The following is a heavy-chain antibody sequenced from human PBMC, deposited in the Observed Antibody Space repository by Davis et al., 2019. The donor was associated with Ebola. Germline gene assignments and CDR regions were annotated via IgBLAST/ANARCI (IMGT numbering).Heavy chain of an antibody. CDR2: INPNSGGT. CDR3: ARAGLYYYYGMDV. CDR1: GGTFSNYA. Sequence: ASVKVSCKASGGTFSNYAISWVRQAPGQGLEWMGWINPNSGGTNYAQKFQGRVTMTRDTSISTAYMELSRLRSDDTAVYYCARAGLYYYYGMDVWGQGTTVTVSS. V-gene: IGHV1-2*02. J-gene: IGHJ6*02.